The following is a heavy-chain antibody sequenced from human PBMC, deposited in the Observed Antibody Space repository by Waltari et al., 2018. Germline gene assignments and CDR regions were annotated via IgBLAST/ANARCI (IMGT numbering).Heavy chain of an antibody. CDR2: IYTSGST. CDR3: ARDLPYSSSWYPSLGAFDI. J-gene: IGHJ3*02. D-gene: IGHD6-13*01. V-gene: IGHV4-4*07. Sequence: QVQLQASGPGLVKPSETLSLTCTVSGGSISSYYWSWLRQPARQGLEWIGRIYTSGSTNYNPSLKSRVTMSVDTSKNQFSLKLSSVTAADTAVYYCARDLPYSSSWYPSLGAFDIWGQGTMVTVSS. CDR1: GGSISSYY.